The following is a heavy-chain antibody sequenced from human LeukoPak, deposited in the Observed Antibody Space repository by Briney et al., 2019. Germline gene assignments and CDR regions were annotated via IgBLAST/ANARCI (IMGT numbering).Heavy chain of an antibody. V-gene: IGHV4-59*01. CDR2: IYYSGST. CDR1: GASISSYY. J-gene: IGHJ4*02. Sequence: SETLSLTCTISGASISSYYWSWLRQPPGKGLEWIGFIYYSGSTKYNPSLKSRVTISVDSSKNQFSLKMSSVTAADTAVYYCARAPDIVATNFDYWGQGTLVTVSS. D-gene: IGHD5-12*01. CDR3: ARAPDIVATNFDY.